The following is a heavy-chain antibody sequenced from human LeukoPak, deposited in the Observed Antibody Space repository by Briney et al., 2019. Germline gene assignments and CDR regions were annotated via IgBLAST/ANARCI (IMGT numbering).Heavy chain of an antibody. CDR3: ARVYCSSTSCFGNDAFDI. CDR1: GGHISSYY. D-gene: IGHD2-2*01. Sequence: SETLSLTCSVSGGHISSYYWLWIRQPPAKGLEGVGCIYYSGSTNYNTSLKSRVTISVDTSKNQFSLKLSSVTAADTAVYYCARVYCSSTSCFGNDAFDIWGQGTMVTVSS. CDR2: IYYSGST. V-gene: IGHV4-59*01. J-gene: IGHJ3*02.